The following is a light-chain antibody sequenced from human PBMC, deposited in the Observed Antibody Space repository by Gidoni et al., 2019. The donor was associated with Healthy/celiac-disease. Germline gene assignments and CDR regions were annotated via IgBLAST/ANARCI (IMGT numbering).Light chain of an antibody. CDR3: QQYDNLPYT. CDR2: DAS. J-gene: IGKJ2*01. Sequence: DIQLTQSPPSLSASVGDRVTITCPASQDIINYLNWYQQKPGKAPKLLIYDASNLETGVPSRFSGSGSGTDFTFTISSLQPEDIATYYCQQYDNLPYTFGQGTKLEIK. V-gene: IGKV1-33*01. CDR1: QDIINY.